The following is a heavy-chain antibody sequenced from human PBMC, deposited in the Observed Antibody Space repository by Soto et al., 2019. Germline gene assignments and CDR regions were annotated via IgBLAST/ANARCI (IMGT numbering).Heavy chain of an antibody. CDR3: AMVDVYVTPSPQDV. V-gene: IGHV1-18*01. D-gene: IGHD3-16*01. CDR2: INAYNGNT. CDR1: GYRFTSHG. Sequence: QVQLVQSGAEVKNPGASVKVSCKASGYRFTSHGIGWVRQAPGQGLELMGWINAYNGNTNYAQNLKGRVTRTTDTSTSTAYMELRSLRSNDTAVYYCAMVDVYVTPSPQDVWGQGTTVTVSS. J-gene: IGHJ6*02.